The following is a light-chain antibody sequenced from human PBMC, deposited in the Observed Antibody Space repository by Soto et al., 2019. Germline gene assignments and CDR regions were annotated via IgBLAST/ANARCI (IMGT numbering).Light chain of an antibody. CDR3: CSFAGNYHWV. CDR2: HVS. J-gene: IGLJ3*02. V-gene: IGLV2-11*01. CDR1: TTDVGSYNY. Sequence: QSVLTQPRSVSGCPGQSVTIACTGTTTDVGSYNYVSWYQQHPGKAPKVMIYHVSERPSGVPDRFDGAKSGNTASLTISGLQAEDEADAYCCSFAGNYHWVIGGGTQLTVL.